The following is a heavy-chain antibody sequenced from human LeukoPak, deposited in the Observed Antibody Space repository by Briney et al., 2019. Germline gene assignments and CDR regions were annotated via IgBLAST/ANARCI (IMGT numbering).Heavy chain of an antibody. CDR3: ASNLGARNAFDI. Sequence: LSLTCTVSGGSISSDYFYWSWVRQPPGKGLEWVSVIYSGGSTYYADSVKGRFTISRDNSKNTLYLQVNSLRAEDTAVYYCASNLGARNAFDIWGQGTMVTVSS. CDR2: IYSGGST. J-gene: IGHJ3*02. V-gene: IGHV3-53*01. CDR1: GGSISSDYFY. D-gene: IGHD1-1*01.